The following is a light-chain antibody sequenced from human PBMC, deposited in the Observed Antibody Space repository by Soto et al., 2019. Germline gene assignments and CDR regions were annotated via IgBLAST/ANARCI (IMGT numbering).Light chain of an antibody. CDR3: TSYTSSSTRV. Sequence: QSALTQPASVSGSPGQSITISCTGTSSDVGGYNYVSWYQHHPGKAPELLIYDVTNRPSGVSNRFSGSKSGNTASLTISGLHAEDEADYYCTSYTSSSTRVFGGGTKLTVL. J-gene: IGLJ2*01. CDR2: DVT. V-gene: IGLV2-14*03. CDR1: SSDVGGYNY.